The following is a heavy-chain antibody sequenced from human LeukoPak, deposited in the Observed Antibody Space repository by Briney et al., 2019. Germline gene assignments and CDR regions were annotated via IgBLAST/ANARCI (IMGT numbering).Heavy chain of an antibody. D-gene: IGHD3-22*01. CDR3: ARNKHYYDSSGYYHYYYYYYGMDV. V-gene: IGHV3-30-3*01. CDR2: ISYDGSNK. Sequence: GALRLSCAASGFTFSSYAMHWVRQAPGKGLEWVAVISYDGSNKYYADSVKGRFTISRDNSKNTLYLQMNSLRAEDTAVYYCARNKHYYDSSGYYHYYYYYYGMDVWGQGTTVTVSS. CDR1: GFTFSSYA. J-gene: IGHJ6*02.